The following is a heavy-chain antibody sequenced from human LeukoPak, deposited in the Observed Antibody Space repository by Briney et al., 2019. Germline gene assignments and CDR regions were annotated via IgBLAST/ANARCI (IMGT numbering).Heavy chain of an antibody. CDR3: AGGTSLTTVNYFYMDV. J-gene: IGHJ6*03. Sequence: GGSLRLSCAASGFTFSSYAMHWVRQAPGKGLEWVAVISYDGSDQYYADSVRGRFTISRDNSKNTLYLQMNSLRVEDTAVYYCAGGTSLTTVNYFYMDVWGKGTTVTAS. D-gene: IGHD4-11*01. V-gene: IGHV3-30-3*01. CDR2: ISYDGSDQ. CDR1: GFTFSSYA.